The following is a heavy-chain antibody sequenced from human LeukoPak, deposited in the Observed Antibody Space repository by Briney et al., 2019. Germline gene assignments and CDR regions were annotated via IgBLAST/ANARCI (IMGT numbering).Heavy chain of an antibody. CDR2: IYSEGNT. J-gene: IGHJ6*02. CDR3: ARENEFGSSMDV. CDR1: GFTITSNS. Sequence: PGGSLRLSCAASGFTITSNSMTWVRRAPGKGLQWVSVIYSEGNTYYADSVKGRFTISRDKSRNTLYLQMNNLRAEDTALYYCARENEFGSSMDVWGQGTTVTVSS. V-gene: IGHV3-53*01. D-gene: IGHD3-10*01.